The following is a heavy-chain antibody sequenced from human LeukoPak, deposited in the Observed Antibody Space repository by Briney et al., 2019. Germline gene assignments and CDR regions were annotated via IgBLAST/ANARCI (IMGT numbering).Heavy chain of an antibody. CDR2: INHSGST. D-gene: IGHD6-6*01. CDR1: GGSFSGYY. V-gene: IGHV4-34*01. Sequence: SETLSLTCTVYGGSFSGYYWSWIRQPPGKGLEWIGEINHSGSTNYNPSLKSRVTISVDTSKNQFSLKLSSVTAADTAVYYCARNMGGIAARPSDYWGQGTVVTVSS. CDR3: ARNMGGIAARPSDY. J-gene: IGHJ4*02.